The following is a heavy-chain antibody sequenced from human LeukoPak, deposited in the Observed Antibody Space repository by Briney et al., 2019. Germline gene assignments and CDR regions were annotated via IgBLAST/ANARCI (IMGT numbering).Heavy chain of an antibody. J-gene: IGHJ6*04. CDR1: GFTFSSYA. V-gene: IGHV3-30*04. Sequence: PGGSLRLSCAASGFTFSSYAMHWVRQAPGKGLEWVAVISYDGSNKYYADSVKGRFTISRDKSKNTLYLQMNSLRAEDTAVYYCASYGSGSYPNYYYYGMDVWGKGTTVTVSS. CDR2: ISYDGSNK. D-gene: IGHD3-10*01. CDR3: ASYGSGSYPNYYYYGMDV.